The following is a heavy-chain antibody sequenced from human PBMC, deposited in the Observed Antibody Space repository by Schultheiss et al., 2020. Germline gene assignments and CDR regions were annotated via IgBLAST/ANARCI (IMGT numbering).Heavy chain of an antibody. V-gene: IGHV3-30-3*01. Sequence: GGSLRLSCAASGFTFSSYAMHWVRQAPGKGLEWVAVISYDGSNKYYADSVKGRFTISRDNSKNTLYLQMNSLKTEDTAVYYCTTDGRGRGSGWFRYFDYWGPGTLVTVSS. J-gene: IGHJ4*02. CDR2: ISYDGSNK. CDR3: TTDGRGRGSGWFRYFDY. CDR1: GFTFSSYA. D-gene: IGHD6-19*01.